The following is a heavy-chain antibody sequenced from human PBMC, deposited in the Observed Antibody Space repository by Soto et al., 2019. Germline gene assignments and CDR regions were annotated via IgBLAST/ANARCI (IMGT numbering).Heavy chain of an antibody. Sequence: QVQLVESGGGVVQPGRSLRLSCAASGFTFSSYGMHWVRQAPGKGLEWVGVIWYDGSNKYYADSVKGRFTISRDKSKNTLHLQMNSLRAEDTAVYYCARDNSSSWYGQTDWFDPWGQGTLVTVSS. CDR3: ARDNSSSWYGQTDWFDP. D-gene: IGHD6-13*01. CDR1: GFTFSSYG. J-gene: IGHJ5*02. CDR2: IWYDGSNK. V-gene: IGHV3-33*01.